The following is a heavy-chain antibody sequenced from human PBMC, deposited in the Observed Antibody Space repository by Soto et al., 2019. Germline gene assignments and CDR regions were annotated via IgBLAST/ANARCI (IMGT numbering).Heavy chain of an antibody. CDR1: GFTFSSYG. CDR2: IWYDGSNK. V-gene: IGHV3-33*01. CDR3: AREFISGCYRYGMDV. J-gene: IGHJ6*02. D-gene: IGHD6-19*01. Sequence: QVQLVESGGGVVQPGRSLRLSCAASGFTFSSYGMHWVRQAPGKGLEWVAVIWYDGSNKYYADSVKGRFTISRDNSKNTLYLQINSLRAEDTAVYYCAREFISGCYRYGMDVWGQGTTVTVSS.